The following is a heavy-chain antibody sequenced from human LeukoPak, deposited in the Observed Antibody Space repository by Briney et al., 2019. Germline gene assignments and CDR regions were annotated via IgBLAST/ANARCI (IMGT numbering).Heavy chain of an antibody. Sequence: ASVKVSCKASGYTFTSYGISWVRQAPGQGLEWMGWISAYNGNTNYAQKLQGRVTMTRNTSISTAYMELSSLRSEDTAVYYCARGPLLVYCSSTSCYGYYYGMDVWGQGTTVTVSS. CDR2: ISAYNGNT. J-gene: IGHJ6*02. V-gene: IGHV1-18*01. D-gene: IGHD2-2*01. CDR3: ARGPLLVYCSSTSCYGYYYGMDV. CDR1: GYTFTSYG.